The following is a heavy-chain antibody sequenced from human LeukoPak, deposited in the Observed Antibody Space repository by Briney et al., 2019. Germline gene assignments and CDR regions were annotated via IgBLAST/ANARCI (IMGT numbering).Heavy chain of an antibody. CDR3: TTAETHTAMVSNWFDP. Sequence: GGSLRLSCAASGFIFSSAWMSWVRQAPGKGLEWVGHIKTKTDGWTTDYAAPVKGRFTISRDDSKNTLYLQMNSLKTEDTAVYYCTTAETHTAMVSNWFDPWGQGTLVTVSS. CDR1: GFIFSSAW. J-gene: IGHJ5*02. CDR2: IKTKTDGWTT. D-gene: IGHD5-18*01. V-gene: IGHV3-15*01.